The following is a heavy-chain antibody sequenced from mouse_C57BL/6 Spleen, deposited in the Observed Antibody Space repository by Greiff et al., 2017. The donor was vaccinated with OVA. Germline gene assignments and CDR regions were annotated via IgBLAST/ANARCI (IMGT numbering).Heavy chain of an antibody. CDR1: GFPFSDSG. CDR2: ISSGSSTI. J-gene: IGHJ3*01. Sequence: EVKLVESGGGLVKPGGSLKLSCAASGFPFSDSGMHWVRQAPEKGLEWVAYISSGSSTIYYADTVQGRFTISRDNAKNTLFLQMTSLRSEDTAMYYCARNDYAGLAYWGQGTLVTVSA. V-gene: IGHV5-17*01. CDR3: ARNDYAGLAY. D-gene: IGHD2-4*01.